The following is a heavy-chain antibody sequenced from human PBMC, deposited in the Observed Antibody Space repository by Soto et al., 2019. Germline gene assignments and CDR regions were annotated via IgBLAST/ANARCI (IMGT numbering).Heavy chain of an antibody. CDR2: IKSKTDGGTT. CDR3: TTRELNPSAHDFWTGYLDDNWFDP. J-gene: IGHJ5*02. D-gene: IGHD3-3*01. Sequence: PGGSVRLSCAASGFTFSNAWMNWVRQAPGKGLEWVGRIKSKTDGGTTDYAARVKGRFTISRDDSKNTPYLQMNSLKTEDTAVYYCTTRELNPSAHDFWTGYLDDNWFDPWGKGTLVTVSS. V-gene: IGHV3-15*07. CDR1: GFTFSNAW.